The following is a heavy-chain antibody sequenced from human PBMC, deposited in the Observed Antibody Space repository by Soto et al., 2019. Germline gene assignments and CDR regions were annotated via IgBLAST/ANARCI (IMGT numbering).Heavy chain of an antibody. Sequence: HPGGSLRLSCAASGFTFSSYGMHWVRQAPRKGLEGVAVISYDGSNKYYADSVKGRFTISRDNSKNTLYLQMNSLRAEDTDVYYCAKSIVVVPAATVGNYYYYGMDVWGQGTTVTVSS. CDR2: ISYDGSNK. CDR3: AKSIVVVPAATVGNYYYYGMDV. V-gene: IGHV3-30*18. D-gene: IGHD2-2*01. J-gene: IGHJ6*02. CDR1: GFTFSSYG.